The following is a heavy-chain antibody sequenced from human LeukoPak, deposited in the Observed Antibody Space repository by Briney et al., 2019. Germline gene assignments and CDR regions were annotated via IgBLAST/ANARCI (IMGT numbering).Heavy chain of an antibody. V-gene: IGHV1-18*01. CDR3: ARVVYDFWSGYCPGDCDHYYYNYYYMDV. CDR1: GYTFTSYG. CDR2: ISAYNGNT. J-gene: IGHJ6*03. D-gene: IGHD3-3*01. Sequence: ASVKVSCKASGYTFTSYGISWVRQAPGQGLEWMGWISAYNGNTNYAQKLQGRVTMTTDTSTSTAYMELRSLRSDDTAVYYCARVVYDFWSGYCPGDCDHYYYNYYYMDVWGKGTTVTVSS.